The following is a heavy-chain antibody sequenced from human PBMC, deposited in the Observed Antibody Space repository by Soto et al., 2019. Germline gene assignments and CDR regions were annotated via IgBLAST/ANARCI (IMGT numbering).Heavy chain of an antibody. CDR3: ARKWVRISLTPGDYLDY. Sequence: PGGSLRLSCAASGFSFSTYGMHWVRQAPGKGLEWLAVISYDGSNKYYADYVKGRLTISRDNSKNTLYLQMNSLRAEDTAVYYFARKWVRISLTPGDYLDYWGQGTLVTVSS. J-gene: IGHJ4*02. D-gene: IGHD5-12*01. CDR2: ISYDGSNK. V-gene: IGHV3-30*03. CDR1: GFSFSTYG.